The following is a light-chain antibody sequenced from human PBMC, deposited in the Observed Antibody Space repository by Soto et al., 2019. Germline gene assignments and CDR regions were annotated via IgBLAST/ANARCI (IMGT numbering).Light chain of an antibody. CDR3: QHYGNSPPSVT. J-gene: IGKJ3*01. CDR1: QSISSDY. V-gene: IGKV3-20*01. Sequence: EVVLTQSPDTLSLSPGERATLSCRASQSISSDYLVWYQQKPGQAPRLLIYGASSRATGIPDRFSGSGSGTDFTLTINRLEPEDVAVYYCQHYGNSPPSVTFGPGTKVDIK. CDR2: GAS.